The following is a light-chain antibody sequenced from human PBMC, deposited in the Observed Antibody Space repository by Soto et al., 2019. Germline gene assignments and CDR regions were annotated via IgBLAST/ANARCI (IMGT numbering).Light chain of an antibody. CDR3: SSYTSSNPVI. CDR1: SSDVGGYTY. J-gene: IGLJ2*01. Sequence: QSALTQPASVSGSPGQSIAISCTGTSSDVGGYTYVSWYQQHPGKAPKLMIYDVSARPSGVSNRFSGSKSDNTASLTISGLQAEDEADYYCSSYTSSNPVIFGGGTKLTVL. CDR2: DVS. V-gene: IGLV2-14*01.